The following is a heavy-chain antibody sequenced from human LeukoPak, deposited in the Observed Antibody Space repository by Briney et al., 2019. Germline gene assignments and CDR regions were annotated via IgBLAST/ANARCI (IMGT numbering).Heavy chain of an antibody. CDR2: INHSGST. V-gene: IGHV4-34*01. D-gene: IGHD4-17*01. Sequence: SETLSLTCAVYGGSFSGYYWSWIRQPPGKGLEWIGEINHSGSTNYNPSLKSRVTISVDTSKNQFSLKLSSVTAADTAVYYCARGIMTTVTTGVFDYWGQGTLVTVSS. CDR1: GGSFSGYY. J-gene: IGHJ4*02. CDR3: ARGIMTTVTTGVFDY.